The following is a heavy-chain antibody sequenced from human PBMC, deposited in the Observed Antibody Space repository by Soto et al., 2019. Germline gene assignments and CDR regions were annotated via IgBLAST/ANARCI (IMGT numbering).Heavy chain of an antibody. D-gene: IGHD1-26*01. J-gene: IGHJ2*01. Sequence: EVQLLESGGGLVQPGGSLRLSCAASGFTFSSFAMNWVRQAPGKGLEWVSGVSGGGDATFYADSVKGRFTISSVQSKNTMYLQMNSLRAEDTAVYYCVKKIAGTTTSGAYWDFDVWGRGTLVTVSS. CDR2: VSGGGDAT. CDR1: GFTFSSFA. V-gene: IGHV3-23*01. CDR3: VKKIAGTTTSGAYWDFDV.